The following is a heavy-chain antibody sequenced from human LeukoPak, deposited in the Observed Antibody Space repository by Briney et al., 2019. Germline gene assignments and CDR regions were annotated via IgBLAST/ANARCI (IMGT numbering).Heavy chain of an antibody. CDR2: ISSGSNYI. CDR1: GFTFSSYS. J-gene: IGHJ6*02. V-gene: IGHV3-21*06. Sequence: GSLRLSCAAFGFTFSSYSIVWVRQAPGKGLEWVPSISSGSNYIYYADSVKGRFTISRDNARTSLYLQMNSLRAEDTAVYYCARDKAQDSVYYGMDVWGQGTTVTVSS. CDR3: ARDKAQDSVYYGMDV. D-gene: IGHD6-6*01.